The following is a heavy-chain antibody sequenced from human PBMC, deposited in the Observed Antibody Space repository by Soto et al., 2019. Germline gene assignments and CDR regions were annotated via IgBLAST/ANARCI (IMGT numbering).Heavy chain of an antibody. Sequence: QVQLQESGPGLVKPSETLSLTCTVSGGSISSYYWSWIRQPPGKGLEWIGYIYYSGSTNYNPYLKSRVTISVDTSKNQFSLKLSSVTAADTAVYYCARGGQLLWGGYYYYGMDVWGQGTTVTVSS. V-gene: IGHV4-59*01. CDR3: ARGGQLLWGGYYYYGMDV. CDR1: GGSISSYY. J-gene: IGHJ6*02. CDR2: IYYSGST. D-gene: IGHD2-2*01.